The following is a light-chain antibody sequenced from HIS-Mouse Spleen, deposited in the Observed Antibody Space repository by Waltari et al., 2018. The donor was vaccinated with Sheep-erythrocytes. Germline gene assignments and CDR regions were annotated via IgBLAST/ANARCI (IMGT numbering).Light chain of an antibody. CDR2: DVS. V-gene: IGLV2-11*01. J-gene: IGLJ1*01. CDR1: SSDVGGYNY. Sequence: QSALTQPRSVSGSPGQSVTISCTGTSSDVGGYNYVSWYQQHPGKAPKLMIYDVSKRPSGVRDRFSGSKSGTTASLTISGLQAEDEADYYCCSYAGSYNHVFATGTKVTVL. CDR3: CSYAGSYNHV.